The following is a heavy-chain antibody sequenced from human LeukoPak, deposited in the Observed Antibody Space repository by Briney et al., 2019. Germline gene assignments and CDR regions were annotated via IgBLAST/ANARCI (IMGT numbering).Heavy chain of an antibody. CDR1: GGSISSYY. D-gene: IGHD6-19*01. CDR2: IYTSGST. J-gene: IGHJ5*02. Sequence: SETLSLTCTVSGGSISSYYWSWIRQPAGKGPEWIGRIYTSGSTNYNPSLKSRVTMSVDTSKNQFSLKLSSVTAADTAVYYCARVRKEYSSGWYEGFDPWGQGTLVTVSS. CDR3: ARVRKEYSSGWYEGFDP. V-gene: IGHV4-4*07.